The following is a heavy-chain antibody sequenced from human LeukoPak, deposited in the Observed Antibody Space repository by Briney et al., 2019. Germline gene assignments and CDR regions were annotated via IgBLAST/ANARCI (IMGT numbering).Heavy chain of an antibody. J-gene: IGHJ5*02. CDR1: GGTFSSFA. D-gene: IGHD2-2*01. CDR2: IIPIFGTA. CDR3: AREGYCSSTSCYLFDP. V-gene: IGHV1-69*13. Sequence: SVKVSCKASGGTFSSFAISWVRQAPGQGLEWMGGIIPIFGTANYAQKFQGRVTITADESTSTAYMELSCLRSEDTAVYYCAREGYCSSTSCYLFDPWGQGTLVTVSS.